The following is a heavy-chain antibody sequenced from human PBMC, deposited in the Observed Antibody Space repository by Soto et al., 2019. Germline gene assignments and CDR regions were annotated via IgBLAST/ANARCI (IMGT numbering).Heavy chain of an antibody. CDR1: GDSITNYF. D-gene: IGHD1-26*01. V-gene: IGHV4-59*08. Sequence: QVQLQESGPGLVKPSETLSLTCTVSGDSITNYFWGWVRQPPGKGLEWIVYIYYGGSATYNPSLKSRVTISIDTSKNQFSLNLSSVTAPGPAVYYCAHWGRGAGSGGFDVWGPGTMVIVSS. CDR2: IYYGGSA. CDR3: AHWGRGAGSGGFDV. J-gene: IGHJ3*01.